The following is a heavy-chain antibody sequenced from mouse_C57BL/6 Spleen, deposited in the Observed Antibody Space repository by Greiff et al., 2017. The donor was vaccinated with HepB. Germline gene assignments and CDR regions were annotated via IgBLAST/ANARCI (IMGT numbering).Heavy chain of an antibody. CDR2: ISNGGGST. V-gene: IGHV5-12*01. J-gene: IGHJ3*01. CDR1: GFTFSDYY. Sequence: EVKLVESGGGLVQPGGSLKLSCAASGFTFSDYYMYWVRQTPEKRLEWVAYISNGGGSTYYPDTVKGRFTISRDNAKNTLYLQMSRLKSEDTAMYYCARHGRGSAWFAYWGQGTLVTVSA. CDR3: ARHGRGSAWFAY.